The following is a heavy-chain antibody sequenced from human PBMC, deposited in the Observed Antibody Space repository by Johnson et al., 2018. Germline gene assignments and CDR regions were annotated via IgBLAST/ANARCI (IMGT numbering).Heavy chain of an antibody. V-gene: IGHV4-59*01. CDR2: FYSSGNT. CDR1: GDSIGSYY. Sequence: QVQLQESGPGLVKPSETLSLTCTVSGDSIGSYYWTWIRQPPGKGLEWIGYFYSSGNTNYNPSLKSRVTISVDTSKNQFSLKLRSVTAADTAVYYCARGDYGGNWGYNDAFDIWGQGTLVTVSS. CDR3: ARGDYGGNWGYNDAFDI. J-gene: IGHJ3*02. D-gene: IGHD4-23*01.